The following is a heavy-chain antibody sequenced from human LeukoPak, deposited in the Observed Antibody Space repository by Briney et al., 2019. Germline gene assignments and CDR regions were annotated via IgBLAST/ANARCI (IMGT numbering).Heavy chain of an antibody. V-gene: IGHV4-39*07. J-gene: IGHJ3*02. CDR2: IYYSGST. CDR3: ARDLGYCSGGSCYSDAFDI. CDR1: GGSISSSSYY. D-gene: IGHD2-15*01. Sequence: KPSETLSLACTVSGGSISSSSYYWGWIRQPPGKGLEWIGSIYYSGSTYYNPSLKSRVTISVDRSKNQFSLKLSSVTAADTAVYYCARDLGYCSGGSCYSDAFDIWGQGTMVTVSS.